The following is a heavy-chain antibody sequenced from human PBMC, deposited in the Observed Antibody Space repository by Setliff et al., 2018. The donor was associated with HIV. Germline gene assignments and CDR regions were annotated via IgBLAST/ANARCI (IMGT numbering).Heavy chain of an antibody. Sequence: ASVKVSCKTSGFTFSNYAIHWVRQAPGRGLEWMGWINAGNGDTRYSPKFQGRVTFTRDTSASTVYMELGSLRSEDTAIYYCARDGGPGSGWGDYSYYFSMDVWGKGTTVTVSS. CDR2: INAGNGDT. V-gene: IGHV1-3*01. D-gene: IGHD6-19*01. CDR3: ARDGGPGSGWGDYSYYFSMDV. CDR1: GFTFSNYA. J-gene: IGHJ6*03.